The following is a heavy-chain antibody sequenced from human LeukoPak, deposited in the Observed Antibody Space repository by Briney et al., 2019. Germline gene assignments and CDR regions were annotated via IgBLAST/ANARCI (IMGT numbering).Heavy chain of an antibody. CDR3: AREKPYYSYELGTTTGYYYMDV. Sequence: SETLSLTCTVSGGSVSSGSYYWSWIRQPPGTGLEWIGYIYYSGSTNYNPSLKSRVTISVDTSKNQFSLKLSSVTAADTAVYYCAREKPYYSYELGTTTGYYYMDVWGKGTTVTVSS. J-gene: IGHJ6*03. D-gene: IGHD5-18*01. CDR1: GGSVSSGSYY. V-gene: IGHV4-61*01. CDR2: IYYSGST.